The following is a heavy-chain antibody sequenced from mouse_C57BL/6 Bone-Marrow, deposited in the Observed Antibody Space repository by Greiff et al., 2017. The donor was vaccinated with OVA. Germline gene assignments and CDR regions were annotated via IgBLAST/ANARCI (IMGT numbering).Heavy chain of an antibody. CDR2: ISSGGDYI. Sequence: EVQLVESGEGLVKPGGSLKLSCAASGFTFSSYAMSWVRQTPEKRLEWVAYISSGGDYIYYADTVKGRFTISRDNARNTLYLQMSSLKSEDTALYYCARPHYDGYWAWFAYWGQGTLVTVSA. D-gene: IGHD2-3*01. CDR3: ARPHYDGYWAWFAY. V-gene: IGHV5S21*01. J-gene: IGHJ3*01. CDR1: GFTFSSYA.